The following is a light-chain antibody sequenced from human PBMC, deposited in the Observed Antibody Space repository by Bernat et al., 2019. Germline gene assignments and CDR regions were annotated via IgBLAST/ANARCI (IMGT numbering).Light chain of an antibody. J-gene: IGKJ4*01. Sequence: DIQMTQSPSSLSASVGDRVTITCRATQDISKYLTWYQHRPGQAPKSLIYGASTLYSGVPSRFSGSGSGTDFTLTISSLQPEDLATYYCQQYDRYPLTFGGGTKVEVE. CDR1: QDISKY. CDR2: GAS. V-gene: IGKV1-16*01. CDR3: QQYDRYPLT.